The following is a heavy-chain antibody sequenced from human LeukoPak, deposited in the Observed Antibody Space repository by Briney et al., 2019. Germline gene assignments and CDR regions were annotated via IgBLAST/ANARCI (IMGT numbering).Heavy chain of an antibody. Sequence: SETLSLTCTVSGGSISSYYWSWIRQPAGKGLEWIGRIYTRGSTNYNPSLKSRVTMSVDTSKNQFSLKLSSVTAADTAVYYCARATNSGWFHSVDAFDIWGQGTMVTVSS. D-gene: IGHD6-19*01. CDR2: IYTRGST. CDR3: ARATNSGWFHSVDAFDI. CDR1: GGSISSYY. V-gene: IGHV4-4*07. J-gene: IGHJ3*02.